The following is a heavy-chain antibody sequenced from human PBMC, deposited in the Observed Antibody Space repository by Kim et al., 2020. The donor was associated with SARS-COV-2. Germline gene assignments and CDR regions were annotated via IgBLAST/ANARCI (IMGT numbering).Heavy chain of an antibody. V-gene: IGHV1-2*06. J-gene: IGHJ3*02. CDR2: INPNSGGT. CDR3: ARNYGDYPSDAFDI. CDR1: GYTFTGYY. Sequence: ASVKVSCKASGYTFTGYYMHWVRQAPGQVLEWMGRINPNSGGTNYAQKFQGRVTMTRDTSISTAYMELSRLRSDDTAVYYCARNYGDYPSDAFDIWGQGTMVTVSS. D-gene: IGHD4-17*01.